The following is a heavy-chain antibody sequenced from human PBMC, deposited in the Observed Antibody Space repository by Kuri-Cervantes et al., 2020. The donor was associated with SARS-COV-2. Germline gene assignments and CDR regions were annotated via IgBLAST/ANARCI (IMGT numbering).Heavy chain of an antibody. Sequence: GESLKISCAASGCTFSSYWMSWVLQAPGKGLEWVANIKQDGSEKYYVDSVKDRFTISRDNAKNSLYLQMNSLRAEDTAVYYCARVQDYYSNSQFDYWGQGTLVTVSS. V-gene: IGHV3-7*05. J-gene: IGHJ4*02. D-gene: IGHD4-11*01. CDR3: ARVQDYYSNSQFDY. CDR2: IKQDGSEK. CDR1: GCTFSSYW.